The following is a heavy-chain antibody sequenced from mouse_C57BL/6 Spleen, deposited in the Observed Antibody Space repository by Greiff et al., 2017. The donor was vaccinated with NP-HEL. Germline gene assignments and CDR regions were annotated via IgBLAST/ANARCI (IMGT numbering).Heavy chain of an antibody. CDR1: GFTFSDYG. V-gene: IGHV5-17*01. CDR2: ISSGSSTI. J-gene: IGHJ4*01. Sequence: EVKLVESGGGLVKPGGSLKLSCAASGFTFSDYGMHWVRQAPEKGLEWVAYISSGSSTIYYADTVKGRFTISSDNAKNTLFLQMTSLRSEDTAMYYCARPYPVLAMDYWGQGTSVTVSS. CDR3: ARPYPVLAMDY.